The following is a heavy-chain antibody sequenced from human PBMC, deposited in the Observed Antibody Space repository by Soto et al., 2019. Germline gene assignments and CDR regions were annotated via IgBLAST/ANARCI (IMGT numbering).Heavy chain of an antibody. V-gene: IGHV1-69*06. Sequence: QVHLVQSGAEVKKPGSAVKVSCKASGGPFSTYAINWLRQAPGQGLERMGGIIPRFGTENYAQNFQDRFTFTADKSTTTAYMDVRSLTSKDTAVYYCATGFWNCPIAHYFDSWAQGTLVTVSS. D-gene: IGHD3-3*01. CDR1: GGPFSTYA. J-gene: IGHJ4*01. CDR3: ATGFWNCPIAHYFDS. CDR2: IIPRFGTE.